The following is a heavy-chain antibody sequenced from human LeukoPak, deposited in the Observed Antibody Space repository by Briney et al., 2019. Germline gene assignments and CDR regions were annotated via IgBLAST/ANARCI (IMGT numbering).Heavy chain of an antibody. J-gene: IGHJ4*02. CDR1: GYTFTGYY. CDR2: INPNSGGT. CDR3: ARDAFAYCGGDCYYYFDY. Sequence: ASVNVSCKASGYTFTGYYMHWVRQAPGQGREWMGWINPNSGGTNYAQKSQGRVTMTRDTSISTAYMELSRLRSDDTAVYYCARDAFAYCGGDCYYYFDYWGQGTLVTVSS. D-gene: IGHD2-21*02. V-gene: IGHV1-2*02.